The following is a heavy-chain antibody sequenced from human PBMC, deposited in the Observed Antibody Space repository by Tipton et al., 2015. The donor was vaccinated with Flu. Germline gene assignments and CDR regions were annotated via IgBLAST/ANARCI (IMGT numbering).Heavy chain of an antibody. CDR1: GGSISSSSYY. J-gene: IGHJ4*02. D-gene: IGHD5-18*01. V-gene: IGHV4-39*01. CDR2: IYYSGST. CDR3: ARHGYSYGLDFDY. Sequence: TLSLTCTVSGGSISSSSYYWGWIRQPPGKGLEWIGSIYYSGSTYYNPSLKSRVTISVDTSKNQFSLKLSSVTAADTAVYYCARHGYSYGLDFDYWGQGTLVTVSS.